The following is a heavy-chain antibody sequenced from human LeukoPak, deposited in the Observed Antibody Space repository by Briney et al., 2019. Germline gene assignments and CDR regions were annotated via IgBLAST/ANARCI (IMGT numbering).Heavy chain of an antibody. J-gene: IGHJ4*02. CDR2: IYYSGST. Sequence: SETLSLTCTVSGGSISPHYWSWIRQPPGKGLELIGYIYYSGSTNYNPSLKSRVSISVDTSQNQFSLKLNSVTAADTAVYFCARVAVTTGLEFDYWGQGILVTVSS. V-gene: IGHV4-59*11. CDR3: ARVAVTTGLEFDY. CDR1: GGSISPHY. D-gene: IGHD3-9*01.